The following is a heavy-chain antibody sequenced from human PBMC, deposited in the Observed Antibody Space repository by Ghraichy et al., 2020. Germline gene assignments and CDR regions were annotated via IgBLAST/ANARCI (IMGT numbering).Heavy chain of an antibody. CDR1: GFTFSNCA. CDR2: ISGTDGRT. J-gene: IGHJ4*02. Sequence: GGSLRLSCVASGFTFSNCAMSWVRQAPGKGLEWVSSISGTDGRTYYADSVKGRFTISRDNSKNTLFLQMNSLRDEDTAIYYCARLTRRLVPFDFWGQGTLVTVSS. D-gene: IGHD6-19*01. CDR3: ARLTRRLVPFDF. V-gene: IGHV3-23*01.